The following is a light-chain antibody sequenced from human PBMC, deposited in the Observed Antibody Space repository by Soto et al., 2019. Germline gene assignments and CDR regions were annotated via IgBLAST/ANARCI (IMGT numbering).Light chain of an antibody. CDR1: QSVSSN. J-gene: IGKJ4*01. CDR2: GAS. V-gene: IGKV3-15*01. CDR3: QQHNNWLT. Sequence: EMVMTQSPATLSVSPVEIAALSGRARQSVSSNLAWYHQKPGQAPRLLIYGASTRATGIPARFSGSGSGTEFTLTISSLQSEDFAVYYCQQHNNWLTFGGGTKVDI.